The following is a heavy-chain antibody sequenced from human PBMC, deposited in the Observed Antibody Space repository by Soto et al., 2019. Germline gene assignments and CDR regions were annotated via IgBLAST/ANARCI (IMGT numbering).Heavy chain of an antibody. Sequence: ASVKVSCKASGYTFTSYDSNWVRQATGQGLEWMGWMNPNSGNTGYAQKFQGRVTITADKSTSTAYMELSSLRSEDTAVYYCARGPFYGSGSLYVPWGQGTLVTVSS. CDR3: ARGPFYGSGSLYVP. J-gene: IGHJ5*02. D-gene: IGHD3-10*01. CDR2: MNPNSGNT. V-gene: IGHV1-8*01. CDR1: GYTFTSYD.